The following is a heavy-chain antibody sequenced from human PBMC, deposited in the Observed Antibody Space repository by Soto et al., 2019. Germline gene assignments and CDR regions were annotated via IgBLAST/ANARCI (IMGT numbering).Heavy chain of an antibody. CDR2: TSGSGGST. CDR3: AKRAVGIYFDY. J-gene: IGHJ4*02. CDR1: GFTFSSYA. Sequence: EVQLLESGGGLVQPGGSLRLSCAVSGFTFSSYAMNWVRQAPGKGLEWVSVTSGSGGSTYYADSVKGRFTISRDNSKNTLYLQMNSLRAVDTAVYYCAKRAVGIYFDYWGQGTLVTVSS. D-gene: IGHD6-13*01. V-gene: IGHV3-23*01.